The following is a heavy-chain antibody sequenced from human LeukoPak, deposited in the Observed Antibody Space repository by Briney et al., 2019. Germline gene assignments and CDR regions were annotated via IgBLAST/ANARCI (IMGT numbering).Heavy chain of an antibody. CDR3: ARGASRWELPGYYFDS. Sequence: GGSLRLSCAASGFTFVTYAMHWFRQAPGKGLEWVAVIAFDGSNKYSADSVKGRFTISRDNSMNTLYLQMNSLRPEDTAVYYCARGASRWELPGYYFDSWGQGTLVTVAS. V-gene: IGHV3-30-3*01. CDR1: GFTFVTYA. CDR2: IAFDGSNK. D-gene: IGHD1-26*01. J-gene: IGHJ4*02.